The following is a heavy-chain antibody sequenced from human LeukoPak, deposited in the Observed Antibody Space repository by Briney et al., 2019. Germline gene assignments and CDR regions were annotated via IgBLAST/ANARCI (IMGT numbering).Heavy chain of an antibody. CDR2: ISSNGGNT. J-gene: IGHJ4*02. CDR3: ARVAARVSLDY. D-gene: IGHD2-15*01. Sequence: GGSLRLSCAASGFTFSSYEMNWVRQAPGKGLEYVSAISSNGGNTYYANSVKGRFTISRDNSKNTLYLQMGSLRAEDTAVYYCARVAARVSLDYWGQGTLVTVSS. CDR1: GFTFSSYE. V-gene: IGHV3-64*01.